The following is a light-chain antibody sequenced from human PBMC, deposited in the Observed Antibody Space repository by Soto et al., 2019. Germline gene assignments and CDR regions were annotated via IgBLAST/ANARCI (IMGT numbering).Light chain of an antibody. CDR3: QQYNDWPRT. CDR1: QSVSSN. Sequence: IVMTQSPATLSVSPGERATLSCRASQSVSSNLAWYQQKPGQAPRLLIYGTSTRATGIPARFSGSGSGTEFTLTISSLKSEDFAVYYCQQYNDWPRTFGQGTKLEIK. J-gene: IGKJ2*01. V-gene: IGKV3-15*01. CDR2: GTS.